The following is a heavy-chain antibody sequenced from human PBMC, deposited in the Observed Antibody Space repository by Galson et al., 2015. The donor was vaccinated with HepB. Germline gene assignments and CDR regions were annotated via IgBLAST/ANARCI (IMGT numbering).Heavy chain of an antibody. V-gene: IGHV4-31*03. J-gene: IGHJ5*02. Sequence: TLSLTCTVSGDSISSGDYYWSWIRQHPGTGLEWIGYIYYSGKTYCSPSLKSRVTMSIDTSENQFSLKLRSVTAADTAVYYCARSHYYDSSGHRINPMGFDPWGQGTLVTVSS. D-gene: IGHD3-22*01. CDR3: ARSHYYDSSGHRINPMGFDP. CDR2: IYYSGKT. CDR1: GDSISSGDYY.